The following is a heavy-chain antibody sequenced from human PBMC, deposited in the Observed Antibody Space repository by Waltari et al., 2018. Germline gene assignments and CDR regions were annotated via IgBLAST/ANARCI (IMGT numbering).Heavy chain of an antibody. CDR2: IAYNGRT. CDR3: GRSYDFWSGYPLDY. Sequence: QMQLQESGPGLVKPSETLSLTCAVSGDSINNYYWNWIRQPPGKELEWIGYIAYNGRTNYNPSLKSRVTISVDTSKTQFSLKLTSVTAADTAVYYCGRSYDFWSGYPLDYWGPGSLVTVSS. J-gene: IGHJ4*02. CDR1: GDSINNYY. V-gene: IGHV4-59*01. D-gene: IGHD3-3*01.